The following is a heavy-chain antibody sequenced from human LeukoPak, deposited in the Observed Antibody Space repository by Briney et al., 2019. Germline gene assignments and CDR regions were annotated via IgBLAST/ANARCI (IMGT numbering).Heavy chain of an antibody. CDR1: GFTISSHG. CDR3: AKRGYCSGGRCYSFHFDY. Sequence: PGGSLRLSCAASGFTISSHGMHWVRQAPGKGLEWVALMSYDGTNKVYADSVKGRFTISRDNSKNTLYLEMNNLRAEDTAVYYCAKRGYCSGGRCYSFHFDYWGQRTLVTVSS. J-gene: IGHJ4*02. D-gene: IGHD2-15*01. V-gene: IGHV3-30*18. CDR2: MSYDGTNK.